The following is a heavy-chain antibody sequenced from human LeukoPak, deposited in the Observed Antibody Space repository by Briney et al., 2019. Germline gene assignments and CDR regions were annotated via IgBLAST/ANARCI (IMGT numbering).Heavy chain of an antibody. V-gene: IGHV1-18*01. CDR1: GYTFTSYG. CDR2: ISAYNGNT. J-gene: IGHJ4*02. D-gene: IGHD6-19*01. CDR3: ARDLKYSSVWDDDY. Sequence: ASVKVSCKASGYTFTSYGISWVRQAPGQGLEWMGWISAYNGNTNYAQKLQGRVTMTTDTSTSTAYMELRSLRSEDTAVYYCARDLKYSSVWDDDYWGQGTLVTVSS.